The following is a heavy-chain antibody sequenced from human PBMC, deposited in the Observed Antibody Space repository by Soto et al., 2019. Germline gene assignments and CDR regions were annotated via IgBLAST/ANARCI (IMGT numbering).Heavy chain of an antibody. V-gene: IGHV3-7*03. D-gene: IGHD3-22*01. CDR2: VKPDGSAT. CDR3: ARDRARVTVNGGIALGAMEV. J-gene: IGHJ6*02. CDR1: GFTFNYYW. Sequence: VQLVESGGDLVQPGGSLRLSCAASGFTFNYYWMTWVRQAPGKGLEWVANVKPDGSATFYADSLKGRFTISRDNANDSVSLQMHSLRAADTAVYYCARDRARVTVNGGIALGAMEVWGHGTTVTVSS.